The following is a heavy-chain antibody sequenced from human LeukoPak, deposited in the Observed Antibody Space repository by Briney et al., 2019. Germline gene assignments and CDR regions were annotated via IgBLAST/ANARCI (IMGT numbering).Heavy chain of an antibody. D-gene: IGHD2-21*02. V-gene: IGHV3-9*01. CDR2: ISWNSGSI. J-gene: IGHJ4*02. CDR1: GFTFDDYA. Sequence: GRSLRLSCAASGFTFDDYAMHWVRQAPGKGLEWVSGISWNSGSIGYADSVKGRFTISRDNAKNSLYLQMNSLRAEDTALYYCAKSPCGGDCYSDYWGQGTLVTVSS. CDR3: AKSPCGGDCYSDY.